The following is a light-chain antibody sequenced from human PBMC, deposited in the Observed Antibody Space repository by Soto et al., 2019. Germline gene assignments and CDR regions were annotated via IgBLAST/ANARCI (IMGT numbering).Light chain of an antibody. CDR3: QQYYSSWT. Sequence: DIVMTQSPDSLAVSLGERAAINCKSSQSVLHSSNNKNYLAWYQQKPRQPPKLLIYWASTRESGVPDRFSGSGSGTDFTLTISSLQAEDVAVYYCQQYYSSWTFGQGTKVDI. V-gene: IGKV4-1*01. J-gene: IGKJ1*01. CDR1: QSVLHSSNNKNY. CDR2: WAS.